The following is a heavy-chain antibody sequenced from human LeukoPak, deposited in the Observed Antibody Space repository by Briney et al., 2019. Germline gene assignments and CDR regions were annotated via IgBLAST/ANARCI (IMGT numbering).Heavy chain of an antibody. V-gene: IGHV4-4*07. CDR2: IYSSGST. CDR1: GGSINSYY. CDR3: ARGGKATVVTM. D-gene: IGHD4-23*01. J-gene: IGHJ4*02. Sequence: SETLSLACTVSGGSINSYYWSWIRQPAGKGLEWIGRIYSSGSTNYNPSLKSRVSMSVDTSKNQFSLKLTSVTAADTAVYYCARGGKATVVTMWGQGILVTVSS.